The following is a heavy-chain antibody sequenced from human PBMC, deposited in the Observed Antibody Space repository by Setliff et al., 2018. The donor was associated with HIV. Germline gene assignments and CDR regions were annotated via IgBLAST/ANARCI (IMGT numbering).Heavy chain of an antibody. CDR2: ISAYNGNT. V-gene: IGHV1-18*01. CDR1: GYTFTSYG. Sequence: ASVKVSCKASGYTFTSYGISWVRQAPGQGLEWVGWISAYNGNTNYAQKLQGRVTMTTDTSTSTAYMGLRSLRSEDTAVYYCARDRKFVVVTAGDAFDIGGQGPRVTVS. D-gene: IGHD2-21*02. J-gene: IGHJ3*02. CDR3: ARDRKFVVVTAGDAFDI.